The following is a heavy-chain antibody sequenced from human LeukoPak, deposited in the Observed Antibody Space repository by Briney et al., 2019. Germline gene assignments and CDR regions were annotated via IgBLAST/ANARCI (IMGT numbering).Heavy chain of an antibody. CDR3: ARGTDLSTAVLDH. CDR2: INPKFGHT. Sequence: GASVKVSCKASGYTFIDNYLHWLRQAPGRRLQWMAMINPKFGHTTYAQPFEGKVTVTTDTSTATFYIELNSLTSEDTAVYYCARGTDLSTAVLDHWGLGTLVTVSS. D-gene: IGHD2-8*01. J-gene: IGHJ4*02. V-gene: IGHV1-46*01. CDR1: GYTFIDNY.